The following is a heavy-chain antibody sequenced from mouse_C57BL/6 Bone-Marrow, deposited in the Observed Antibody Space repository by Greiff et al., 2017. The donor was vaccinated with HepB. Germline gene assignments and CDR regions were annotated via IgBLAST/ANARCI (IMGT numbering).Heavy chain of an antibody. V-gene: IGHV1-81*01. CDR2: IYPRSGNT. J-gene: IGHJ2*01. CDR1: GYTFTSYG. D-gene: IGHD2-4*01. Sequence: QVQLKESGAELARPGASVKLSCKASGYTFTSYGISWVKQRTGQGLEWIGEIYPRSGNTYYNEKFKGKATLTADKSSSTAYMELRSLTSEDSAVYFCARENYYDYDNYWGQGTTLTVSS. CDR3: ARENYYDYDNY.